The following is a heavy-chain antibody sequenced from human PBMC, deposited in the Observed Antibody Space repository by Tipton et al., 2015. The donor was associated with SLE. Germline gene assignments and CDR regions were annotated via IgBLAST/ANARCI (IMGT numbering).Heavy chain of an antibody. CDR1: GFTFSSYW. Sequence: SLRLSCAASGFTFSSYWMHWVRQAPGKGLEWVSSISSSSSYIYYADSVKGRFTISRDNAKNSLYLQMNSLRAEDTAVYYCARTEDYDDAFDIWGQGTMVTVSS. V-gene: IGHV3-21*01. CDR2: ISSSSSYI. D-gene: IGHD4-17*01. CDR3: ARTEDYDDAFDI. J-gene: IGHJ3*02.